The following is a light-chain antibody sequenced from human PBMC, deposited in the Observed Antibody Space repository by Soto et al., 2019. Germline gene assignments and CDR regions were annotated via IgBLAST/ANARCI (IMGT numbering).Light chain of an antibody. Sequence: EIVMTQSPATLSVSPGERVTLSCRASQSVSSNLAWYQQKPGQAPRLLIYGASTRATGIPARFSGSGSGTEFTFTISSLNTLFFAAYICLQFNNSPPYTFGQGTNVDIK. CDR3: LQFNNSPPYT. CDR1: QSVSSN. V-gene: IGKV3-15*01. J-gene: IGKJ2*01. CDR2: GAS.